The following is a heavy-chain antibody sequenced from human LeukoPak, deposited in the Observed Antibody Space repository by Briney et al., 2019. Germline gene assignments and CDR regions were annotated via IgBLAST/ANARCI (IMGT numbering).Heavy chain of an antibody. D-gene: IGHD5-12*01. CDR3: ARRGYGLSLDY. CDR1: GYSFTSYR. V-gene: IGHV5-51*01. J-gene: IGHJ4*02. Sequence: GESLKISCKGSGYSFTSYRIGWVRQVPGKGLEWMGIIFPGDSDRKYSPSFEGQVTISVDKSISAAYLQWDSLKASDSAIYYCARRGYGLSLDYWGQGTPVTVSS. CDR2: IFPGDSDR.